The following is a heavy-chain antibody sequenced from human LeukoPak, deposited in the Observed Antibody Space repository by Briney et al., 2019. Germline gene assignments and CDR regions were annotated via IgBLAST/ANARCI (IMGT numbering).Heavy chain of an antibody. CDR1: GFPFNNAW. D-gene: IGHD5/OR15-5a*01. Sequence: PGGSLRLSCAASGFPFNNAWMSWVRQAPGKGLEWVGRIYSKTKGGTTDYAAPVKGRFTISRDDAKTMVYLQMNSLKTECIAVKYVSTGESGDEWEDDFDYWGPGTLVTVSS. CDR2: IYSKTKGGTT. V-gene: IGHV3-15*01. CDR3: STGESGDEWEDDFDY. J-gene: IGHJ4*02.